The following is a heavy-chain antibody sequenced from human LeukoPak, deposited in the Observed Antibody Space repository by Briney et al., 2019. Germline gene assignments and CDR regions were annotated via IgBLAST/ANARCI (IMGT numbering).Heavy chain of an antibody. CDR3: ARARAVAAPQDY. CDR1: GFTFSDYY. Sequence: GGSLRLSCAASGFTFSDYYMSWIRQAPGKGLEWVSYISSSGSTIYYADSVKGRFTISRDNAKNSLYLQMNSLRAEDTVVYYCARARAVAAPQDYWGQGTLVTVSS. D-gene: IGHD6-19*01. CDR2: ISSSGSTI. J-gene: IGHJ4*02. V-gene: IGHV3-11*01.